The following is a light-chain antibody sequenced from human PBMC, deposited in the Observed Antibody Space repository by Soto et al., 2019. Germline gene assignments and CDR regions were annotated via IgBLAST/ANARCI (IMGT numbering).Light chain of an antibody. V-gene: IGKV3-11*01. Sequence: EIVLTQSPGTLSLSPGERATLSCRASQSVSSYLAWYQQTPGQSPRLLTYDASTSATGIPARFIGSGSGTDFTLTISSLEPEDFAVYYCQQRNNWPPWTFGQGTKVDIK. CDR2: DAS. J-gene: IGKJ1*01. CDR1: QSVSSY. CDR3: QQRNNWPPWT.